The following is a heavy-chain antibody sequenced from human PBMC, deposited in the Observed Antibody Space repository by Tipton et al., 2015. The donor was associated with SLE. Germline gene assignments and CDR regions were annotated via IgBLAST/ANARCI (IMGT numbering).Heavy chain of an antibody. CDR3: ARVGSTEMAPTPQGHVDL. CDR2: IYYSGST. J-gene: IGHJ2*01. V-gene: IGHV4-59*01. D-gene: IGHD5-24*01. CDR1: GGSISSYY. Sequence: TLSLTCTVSGGSISSYYWSWIRQPPGKGLEWIGYIYYSGSTNYNPSLKSRVTISVDTSKNQFSLKLSSVTAADTAVYYCARVGSTEMAPTPQGHVDLWGRGTLVTASS.